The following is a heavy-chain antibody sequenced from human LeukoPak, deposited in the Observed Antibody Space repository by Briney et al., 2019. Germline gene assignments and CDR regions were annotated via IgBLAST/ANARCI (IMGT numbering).Heavy chain of an antibody. CDR2: ISSSSSYI. J-gene: IGHJ3*02. D-gene: IGHD2-15*01. CDR3: ARRADIVVVVAAYAFDI. Sequence: GGSLRLSCAASGFTFSSYSMNWVRQAPGKGLEWVSSISSSSSYIYYADSVKGRFTISRDNAKNSLYLQMNSLRAEDTAVYYCARRADIVVVVAAYAFDIWGQGTMVTVSS. V-gene: IGHV3-21*01. CDR1: GFTFSSYS.